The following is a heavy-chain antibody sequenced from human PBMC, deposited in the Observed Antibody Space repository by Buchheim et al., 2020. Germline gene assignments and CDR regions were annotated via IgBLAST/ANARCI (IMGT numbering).Heavy chain of an antibody. CDR2: IWYDGSNK. Sequence: QVQLVESGGGVVQPGRSLRLSCAASGFTFSSYGMHWVRQAPGKGLEWVAVIWYDGSNKYYADSVKGRFTISRDNSKNTLYLQMNSLRAEETAVYYCARVPSGTDYYYGMDVWGQGTT. CDR3: ARVPSGTDYYYGMDV. CDR1: GFTFSSYG. J-gene: IGHJ6*02. V-gene: IGHV3-33*01. D-gene: IGHD1-1*01.